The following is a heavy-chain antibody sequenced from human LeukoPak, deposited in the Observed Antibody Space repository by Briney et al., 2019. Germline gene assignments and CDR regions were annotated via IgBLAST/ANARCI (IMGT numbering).Heavy chain of an antibody. J-gene: IGHJ3*02. V-gene: IGHV1-18*04. Sequence: ASVKVSCKASGYTFTGYYMHWVRQAPGQGLEWMGWISAYNGNTNYAQKLQGRVTMTTDTSTSTAYMELRSLRSDDTAVYYCARERSDSSGYYYPDAFDIWGQGTMVTVSS. D-gene: IGHD3-22*01. CDR2: ISAYNGNT. CDR3: ARERSDSSGYYYPDAFDI. CDR1: GYTFTGYY.